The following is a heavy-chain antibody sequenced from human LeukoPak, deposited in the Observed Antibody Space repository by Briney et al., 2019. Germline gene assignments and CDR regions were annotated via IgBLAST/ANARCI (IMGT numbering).Heavy chain of an antibody. CDR2: INHSGST. CDR3: GNYYDSSGYPAKSDY. V-gene: IGHV4-34*01. D-gene: IGHD3-22*01. CDR1: GGSFSGYY. J-gene: IGHJ4*02. Sequence: PSETLSLTCDVYGGSFSGYYWSWIRQPPGKGLEWIGEINHSGSTNYNPSLKSRVTISVDTSKNQFSLKLSSVTAADTAVYYCGNYYDSSGYPAKSDYWGQGTLVTVSS.